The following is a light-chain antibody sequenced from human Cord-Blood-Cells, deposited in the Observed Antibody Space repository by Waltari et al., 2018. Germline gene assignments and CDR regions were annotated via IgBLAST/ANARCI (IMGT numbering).Light chain of an antibody. CDR2: EVS. J-gene: IGLJ2*01. V-gene: IGLV2-8*01. CDR3: SSYAGSNLVV. Sequence: QSALTQPPSASGSPGQSVTISCTGTSSAVGAYNYVSWYQQHPGKAPKLMIYEVSKRPSGVPDRFSGSKSGNTASLTVSGLQAEDEADYYCSSYAGSNLVVFGGGTKLTVL. CDR1: SSAVGAYNY.